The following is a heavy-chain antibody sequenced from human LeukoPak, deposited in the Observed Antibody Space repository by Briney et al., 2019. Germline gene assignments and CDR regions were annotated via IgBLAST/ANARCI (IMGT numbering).Heavy chain of an antibody. D-gene: IGHD3-22*01. V-gene: IGHV4-31*03. CDR1: GGSISSGGYY. CDR2: IYYSGST. CDR3: ARDLRICPRKYDSSSHPFDY. Sequence: PSQTLSLTCTVSGGSISSGGYYWSWIRQHPGKGLEWIGYIYYSGSTYYNPSLKSRVTISVDTSKNQFSLKLSSVTAADTAIYYCARDLRICPRKYDSSSHPFDYWGQGTLVTVSS. J-gene: IGHJ4*02.